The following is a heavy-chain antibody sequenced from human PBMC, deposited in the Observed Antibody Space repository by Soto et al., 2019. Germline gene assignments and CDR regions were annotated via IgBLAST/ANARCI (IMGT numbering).Heavy chain of an antibody. V-gene: IGHV3-7*03. CDR3: AKTSIVLPASKNRGAPYNYYGMDV. CDR2: IKQDGGEK. J-gene: IGHJ6*02. CDR1: GFTFSDFW. Sequence: GGSLRLSCAASGFTFSDFWMSWLRQAPGKGLEWVANIKQDGGEKTYVDSVKGRFTISRENAKNSLYLQMNSLRAEDTAVYFCAKTSIVLPASKNRGAPYNYYGMDVWGQGTTVAVSS. D-gene: IGHD2-8*02.